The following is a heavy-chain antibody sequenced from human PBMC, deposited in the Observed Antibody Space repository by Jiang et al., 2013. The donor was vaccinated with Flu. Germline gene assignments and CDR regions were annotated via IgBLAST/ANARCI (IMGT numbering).Heavy chain of an antibody. CDR1: GYTFTDYY. Sequence: GAEVKKPGASVKVSCKASGYTFTDYYIHWVRQAPGQGLEWMGWINPGSGDTNYAQKFQGRVTVTRDTSMSTAYMELSSLRSDDTAAYYCARGIRAADRTSWGQG. CDR2: INPGSGDT. CDR3: ARGIRAADRTS. D-gene: IGHD3-10*01. V-gene: IGHV1-2*02. J-gene: IGHJ5*02.